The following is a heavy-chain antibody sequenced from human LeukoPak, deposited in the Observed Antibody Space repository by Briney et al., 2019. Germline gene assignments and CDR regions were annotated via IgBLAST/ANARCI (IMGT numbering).Heavy chain of an antibody. Sequence: GRSLTLSCPPSAFTFSDHYTRWNRQAPGNGLEWVSYITHSGTYTNYPGSVRGRFTISRDNAKSSVYLQMNSLRPKDTAIYYCARGHYGLDVWGQGTTVTVSS. V-gene: IGHV3-11*05. CDR3: ARGHYGLDV. J-gene: IGHJ6*02. CDR1: AFTFSDHY. CDR2: ITHSGTYT.